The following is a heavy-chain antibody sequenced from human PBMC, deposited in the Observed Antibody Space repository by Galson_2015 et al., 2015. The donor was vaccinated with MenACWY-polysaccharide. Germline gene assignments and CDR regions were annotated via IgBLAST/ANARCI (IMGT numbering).Heavy chain of an antibody. D-gene: IGHD5-18*01. CDR3: AKDWGDGYSYRWYNKGIDV. CDR1: GFTFSNSA. CDR2: ISDSGATT. Sequence: SLRLSCAASGFTFSNSAMSWVRQAPGKGLEWVSAISDSGATTYYADSMKGRFTISRDNTKNTVYLQMNSLRAEDTAVYFCAKDWGDGYSYRWYNKGIDVWGQGTTVTVSS. V-gene: IGHV3-23*01. J-gene: IGHJ6*02.